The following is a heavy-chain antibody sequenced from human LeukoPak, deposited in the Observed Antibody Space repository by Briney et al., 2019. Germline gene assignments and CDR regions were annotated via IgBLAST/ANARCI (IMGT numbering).Heavy chain of an antibody. CDR3: AREGWNDRPYYYYMDV. CDR2: IKQDGSEK. D-gene: IGHD1-1*01. CDR1: GFTFSSYW. V-gene: IGHV3-7*01. Sequence: GGSLRLSCAASGFTFSSYWMSWVRQAPGKGLEWVANIKQDGSEKYYVDSVKGRFTISRDNAKNSLYLQMNSLRAEDTAVYYCAREGWNDRPYYYYMDVWGKGTTVTVSS. J-gene: IGHJ6*03.